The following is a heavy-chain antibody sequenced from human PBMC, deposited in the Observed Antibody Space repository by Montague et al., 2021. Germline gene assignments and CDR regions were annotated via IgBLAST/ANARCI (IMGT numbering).Heavy chain of an antibody. D-gene: IGHD2-21*02. CDR2: IYYSANT. Sequence: SETLSLTCTVSGASINSSPYYWGWIRHPPGKGLEWIGSIYYSANTYYNPSLKSRLSISVDTTKNQFSLRLKSVTAADTAVYHCARVDCDGDCYTCDPWGQGTLVTVSS. CDR3: ARVDCDGDCYTCDP. V-gene: IGHV4-39*01. J-gene: IGHJ5*02. CDR1: GASINSSPYY.